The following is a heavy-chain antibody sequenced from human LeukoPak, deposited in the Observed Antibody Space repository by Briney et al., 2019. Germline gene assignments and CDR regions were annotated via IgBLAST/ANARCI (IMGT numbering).Heavy chain of an antibody. D-gene: IGHD3-22*01. J-gene: IGHJ4*02. Sequence: PGGSLRLSCAASGFTFSSYWMHWVRQAPGKGLVWVSRINTDGSSTSYADSVKGRFTISRDNAKNTLYLQMNSLRAEDTAVYYCASGPYYYDSSGYYYGWGQGTLVAVSS. CDR1: GFTFSSYW. CDR2: INTDGSST. V-gene: IGHV3-74*01. CDR3: ASGPYYYDSSGYYYG.